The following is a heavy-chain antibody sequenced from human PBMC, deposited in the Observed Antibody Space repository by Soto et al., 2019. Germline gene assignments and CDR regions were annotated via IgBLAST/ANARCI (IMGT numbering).Heavy chain of an antibody. CDR1: GGSISSYY. CDR3: AAPPRY. Sequence: QVQLQESGPGLVKPSETLSLTCTVSGGSISSYYWNWIRQPPGKGLEWIGYTYNTGNTNYNPSLTSPLLISIDTSKTPFSLTLTSVTAADTAVYYCAAPPRYWRQGTLVTVSS. CDR2: TYNTGNT. J-gene: IGHJ4*02. V-gene: IGHV4-59*01. D-gene: IGHD6-6*01.